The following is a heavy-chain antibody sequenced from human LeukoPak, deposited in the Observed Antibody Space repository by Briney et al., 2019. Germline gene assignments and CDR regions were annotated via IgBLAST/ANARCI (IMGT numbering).Heavy chain of an antibody. V-gene: IGHV4-59*01. CDR2: ILYSGST. CDR1: DGSIDTYY. D-gene: IGHD6-6*01. J-gene: IGHJ4*02. CDR3: ARHTSYFFDY. Sequence: SETLSLTCTVSDGSIDTYYWSWIRQPPGRGLEWIAYILYSGSTNYNPSLKSRVTISVDTSKNQFSLRLTSVTAADTAVYYCARHTSYFFDYWGQGTLVTVSS.